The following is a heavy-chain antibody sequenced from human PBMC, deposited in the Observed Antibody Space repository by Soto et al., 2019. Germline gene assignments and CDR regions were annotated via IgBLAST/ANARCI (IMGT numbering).Heavy chain of an antibody. V-gene: IGHV3-30*03. J-gene: IGHJ6*04. CDR2: ISYDGSNK. CDR3: ATGAVAAAGTPHLYYYYYYGMDV. Sequence: QVQLVESGGGVVQPGRSLRLSCAASGFTFSSYGMHWVRQAPGKGLDWVAVISYDGSNKYYADSVKGRFTISRDNSKNTLYLQRNSLRAEGTAVYYCATGAVAAAGTPHLYYYYYYGMDVCGKGTTVTVSS. D-gene: IGHD6-13*01. CDR1: GFTFSSYG.